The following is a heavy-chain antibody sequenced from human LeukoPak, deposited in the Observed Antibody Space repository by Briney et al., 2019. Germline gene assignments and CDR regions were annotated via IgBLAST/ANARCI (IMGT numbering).Heavy chain of an antibody. D-gene: IGHD3-10*01. Sequence: ASVKVSCKVSGYTLTELSMHWVRQAPGKGLEWMGRINSNSGDTMYAQNFQGRVTMTRDTSINTAYMELSGLTSDDTAVYYCARGGSGSGYLYYFDYWGQGTLVSVSS. CDR2: INSNSGDT. J-gene: IGHJ4*02. CDR3: ARGGSGSGYLYYFDY. V-gene: IGHV1-2*06. CDR1: GYTLTELS.